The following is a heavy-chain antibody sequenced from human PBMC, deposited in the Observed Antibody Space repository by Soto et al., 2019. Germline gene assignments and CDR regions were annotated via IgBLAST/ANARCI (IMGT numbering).Heavy chain of an antibody. V-gene: IGHV1-18*04. D-gene: IGHD1-26*01. Sequence: GASVKVSCKASGYTFTSYGISWVRQAPGQGLEWMGWISAYNGNTNYAQKLQGRVTMTTDTSTSTAYMELRSLRSDDTAVYYCASELLGYFGPGMDVWGQGTTVTVSS. CDR1: GYTFTSYG. CDR3: ASELLGYFGPGMDV. CDR2: ISAYNGNT. J-gene: IGHJ6*02.